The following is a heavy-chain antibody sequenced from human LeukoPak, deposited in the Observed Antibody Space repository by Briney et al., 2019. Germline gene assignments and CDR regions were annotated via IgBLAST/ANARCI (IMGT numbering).Heavy chain of an antibody. Sequence: PSETLSLTCAVYGGSFSGYYWSWIRQPPGKGLEWIGEINHSGSTNYNPSLKSRVTISVDTSKNQFSLKLSSVTAADTAVYYCARGQQGSWYEVYYYYGMDVWGQGTTVTVSS. CDR2: INHSGST. CDR1: GGSFSGYY. V-gene: IGHV4-34*01. CDR3: ARGQQGSWYEVYYYYGMDV. J-gene: IGHJ6*02. D-gene: IGHD6-13*01.